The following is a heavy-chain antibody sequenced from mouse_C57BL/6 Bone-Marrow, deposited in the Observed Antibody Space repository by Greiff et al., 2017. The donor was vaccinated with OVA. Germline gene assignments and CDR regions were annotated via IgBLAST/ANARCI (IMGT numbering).Heavy chain of an antibody. Sequence: QVQLKQSGAELARPGASVKLSCKASGYTFTSYGISWVKQRTGQGLEWIGEIYPRSGNTYYNEKFKGKATLTADKSSSTAYMELRSLTSEDSAVYFCARLMRGWLLRGFAYWGQGTLVTVSA. CDR2: IYPRSGNT. J-gene: IGHJ3*01. D-gene: IGHD2-3*01. CDR3: ARLMRGWLLRGFAY. CDR1: GYTFTSYG. V-gene: IGHV1-81*01.